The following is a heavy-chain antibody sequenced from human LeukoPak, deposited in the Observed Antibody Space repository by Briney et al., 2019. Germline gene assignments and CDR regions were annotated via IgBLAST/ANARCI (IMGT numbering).Heavy chain of an antibody. CDR1: GFTFSDYY. Sequence: PGGSLRLSCAASGFTFSDYYMSWVRQAPGKGLEWLSYISSSGSAISYADSVKGRFTISRDNAKNSLYLQMNSLRAEDTAVYFCARDQYDFGGLWGQGTLVTVSS. CDR2: ISSSGSAI. D-gene: IGHD3-3*01. V-gene: IGHV3-11*01. CDR3: ARDQYDFGGL. J-gene: IGHJ4*02.